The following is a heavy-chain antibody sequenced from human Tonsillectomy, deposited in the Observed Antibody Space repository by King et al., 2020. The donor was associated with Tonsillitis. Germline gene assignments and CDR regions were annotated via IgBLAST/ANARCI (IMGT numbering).Heavy chain of an antibody. CDR1: GFTFRSYA. J-gene: IGHJ4*02. CDR3: AKVSDSGYYFDY. CDR2: ISGSGVST. D-gene: IGHD3-22*01. Sequence: VQLLESGGGLVQPGGSLRLSCAASGFTFRSYAMSWVRQAPGKGLEWVSVISGSGVSTKYADSVKGRFTISRDNSKNTLYLQMNSLRAEDTAVYYCAKVSDSGYYFDYWGQGTLVTVSS. V-gene: IGHV3-23*01.